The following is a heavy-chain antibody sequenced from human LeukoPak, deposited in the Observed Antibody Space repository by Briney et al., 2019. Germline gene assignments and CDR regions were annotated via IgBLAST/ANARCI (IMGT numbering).Heavy chain of an antibody. J-gene: IGHJ4*02. Sequence: GGSLRLSCAASGFTFSSYWMHWVRQAPGKGLVWVSRIKSDGSSTYYADSVKGRFTISRDNSKNTLYLQMNSLRAEDSAVYYCAKDLDGYNFDYFDYWGQGTLVTVSS. CDR1: GFTFSSYW. CDR2: IKSDGSST. CDR3: AKDLDGYNFDYFDY. D-gene: IGHD5-24*01. V-gene: IGHV3-74*01.